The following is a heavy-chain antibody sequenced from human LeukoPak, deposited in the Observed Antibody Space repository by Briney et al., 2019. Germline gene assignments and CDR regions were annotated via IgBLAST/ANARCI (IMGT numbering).Heavy chain of an antibody. CDR3: TIRYCSSTSCYGDFEY. Sequence: GGSLRLSCAASGFTFSNAWMTWVRQAPGKGLEWVGHIKHKTHGGTTDYAAPVKGRFTISRDDSKNTLFLQMNSLKTEDTAVYYCTIRYCSSTSCYGDFEYWGQGTLLTVSS. D-gene: IGHD2-2*01. V-gene: IGHV3-15*01. CDR2: IKHKTHGGTT. CDR1: GFTFSNAW. J-gene: IGHJ4*02.